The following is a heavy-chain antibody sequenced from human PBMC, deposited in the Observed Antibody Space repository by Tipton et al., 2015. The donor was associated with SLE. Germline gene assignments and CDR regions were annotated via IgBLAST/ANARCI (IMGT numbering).Heavy chain of an antibody. CDR1: GGSISSHY. CDR2: INHSGIT. CDR3: ARTPPRFLEWLYAFDI. D-gene: IGHD3-3*01. J-gene: IGHJ3*02. V-gene: IGHV4-59*08. Sequence: TLSLTCTVSGGSISSHYWSWIRQPPGKGLEWIGEINHSGITNYNPSLKSRVTISVDTSKNQFSLKLSSVTAADTAVYYCARTPPRFLEWLYAFDIWGQGTMVTVSS.